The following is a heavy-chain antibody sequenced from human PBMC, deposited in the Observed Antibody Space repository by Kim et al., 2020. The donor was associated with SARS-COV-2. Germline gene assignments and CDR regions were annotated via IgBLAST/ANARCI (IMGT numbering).Heavy chain of an antibody. CDR1: GGTFSSYA. Sequence: SVKVSCKASGGTFSSYAISWVRQAPGQGLEWMGGIIPIFGTANYAQKFQGRVTITADESTSTAYMELSSLRSEDTAVYYCARAGYIVVVPAAKLGGMDVWGQGTTVTVSS. D-gene: IGHD2-2*01. V-gene: IGHV1-69*13. CDR3: ARAGYIVVVPAAKLGGMDV. J-gene: IGHJ6*02. CDR2: IIPIFGTA.